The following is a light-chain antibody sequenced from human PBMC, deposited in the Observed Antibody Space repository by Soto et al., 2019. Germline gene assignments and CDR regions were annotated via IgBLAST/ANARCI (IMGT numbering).Light chain of an antibody. J-gene: IGKJ1*01. V-gene: IGKV2-28*01. CDR2: LGS. Sequence: DSVMTQSPLSLPVTPGEPASISCRSSQSLLHSNGYNYLDWYLQKAGQSPQLLIYLGSNRASGVPDRFSGSGSGTDFTLKISRVEAEDVGVYYCMQPLQSWTFGQGTKVDI. CDR3: MQPLQSWT. CDR1: QSLLHSNGYNY.